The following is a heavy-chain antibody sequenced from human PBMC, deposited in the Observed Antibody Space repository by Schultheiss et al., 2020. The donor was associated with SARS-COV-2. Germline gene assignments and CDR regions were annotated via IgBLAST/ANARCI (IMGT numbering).Heavy chain of an antibody. V-gene: IGHV3-11*06. CDR3: ARDGQLWPPYYYYGMDV. D-gene: IGHD5-18*01. CDR2: ISSSSSYT. J-gene: IGHJ6*02. CDR1: GFTFSSYD. Sequence: GGSLRLSCAASGFTFSSYDMHWVRQAPGKGLEWVSYISSSSSYTNYADSVKGRFTISRDNAKNSLYLQMNSLRAEDTAVYYCARDGQLWPPYYYYGMDVWGQGTTVTVSS.